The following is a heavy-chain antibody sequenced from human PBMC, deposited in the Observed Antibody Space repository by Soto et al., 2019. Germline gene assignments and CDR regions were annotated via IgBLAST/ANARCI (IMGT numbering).Heavy chain of an antibody. J-gene: IGHJ4*02. D-gene: IGHD1-26*01. CDR3: ARRGSGSYYDY. CDR2: ISGSGDST. V-gene: IGHV3-23*01. CDR1: GFTFSSYA. Sequence: EGQLLESGGGLVQPGGSLRLSCAASGFTFSSYAMRWVRQAPVKGLEWVSAISGSGDSTYYADSVKGRFTISRDNSKNTLYLQMNSLRAEDTAVYYCARRGSGSYYDYWGQGPLVTVSS.